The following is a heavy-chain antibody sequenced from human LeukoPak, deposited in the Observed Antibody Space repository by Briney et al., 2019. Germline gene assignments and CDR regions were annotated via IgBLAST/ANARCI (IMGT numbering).Heavy chain of an antibody. J-gene: IGHJ4*02. Sequence: SETLSLTCTVSGGSISSYYWSWVRQPPGKGLEWIGYIYYSGNTNYNPSLKSRLTMSADRSRNQFSLNLNSVTAADTAVYYCARINWNYFDYWGQGIMVTVSS. D-gene: IGHD1-1*01. V-gene: IGHV4-59*08. CDR3: ARINWNYFDY. CDR2: IYYSGNT. CDR1: GGSISSYY.